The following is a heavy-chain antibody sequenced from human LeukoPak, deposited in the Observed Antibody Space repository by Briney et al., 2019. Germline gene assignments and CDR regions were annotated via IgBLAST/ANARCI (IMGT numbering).Heavy chain of an antibody. J-gene: IGHJ4*02. V-gene: IGHV3-64D*06. D-gene: IGHD3-22*01. CDR3: VNEGYYDSSGHLHLDY. CDR1: GFTFSSYA. CDR2: ISSNGGST. Sequence: GGSLRLSCSASGFTFSSYAMHWVRQAPGRGLEYVSAISSNGGSTYYADSVKGRFTISRDNSKNTLYLQMSSLRAEDTAVYYCVNEGYYDSSGHLHLDYWGQGTLVTVSS.